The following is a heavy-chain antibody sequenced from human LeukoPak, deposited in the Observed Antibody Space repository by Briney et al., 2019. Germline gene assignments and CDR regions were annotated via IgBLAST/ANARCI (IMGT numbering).Heavy chain of an antibody. J-gene: IGHJ2*01. Sequence: GGSLRLSCEASGFTFSTHAMNWVRQTPGKGLEWLSVISGDVQTTTYASSVKGRFTISRDNSKNTLYLEMNSLRVEDTAIYYCAKDGYYSSANHFARLHFDLWGRGTRVTVSS. V-gene: IGHV3-23*01. CDR1: GFTFSTHA. CDR2: ISGDVQTT. D-gene: IGHD3-3*01. CDR3: AKDGYYSSANHFARLHFDL.